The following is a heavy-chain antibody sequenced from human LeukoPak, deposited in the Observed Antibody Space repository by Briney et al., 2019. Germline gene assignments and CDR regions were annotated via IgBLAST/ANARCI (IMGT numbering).Heavy chain of an antibody. V-gene: IGHV1-18*01. CDR1: GYTFTSYG. D-gene: IGHD3-22*01. CDR3: ARDQDITMTVNWFDP. Sequence: ASVKVSCKASGYTFTSYGISWVRQAPGQGLEWMGWISAYNGNTNYAQKLQGRVTMTTDTSTNTAYMELRSLRSDDTAVYYCARDQDITMTVNWFDPWGQGTLVTVSS. J-gene: IGHJ5*02. CDR2: ISAYNGNT.